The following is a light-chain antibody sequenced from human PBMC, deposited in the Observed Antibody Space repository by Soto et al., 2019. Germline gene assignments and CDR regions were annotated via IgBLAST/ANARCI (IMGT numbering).Light chain of an antibody. CDR3: CSYVGSSTWV. Sequence: QSALTQPASVSGSPGQSITISCTGTSDDVGSYNLVSWYQQHPGKAPKVMIYEVDKRPSGVSDRFSGSKSGNTASLTISGLQAEDEANYYCCSYVGSSTWVFGGGTKVTVI. CDR2: EVD. CDR1: SDDVGSYNL. J-gene: IGLJ3*02. V-gene: IGLV2-23*02.